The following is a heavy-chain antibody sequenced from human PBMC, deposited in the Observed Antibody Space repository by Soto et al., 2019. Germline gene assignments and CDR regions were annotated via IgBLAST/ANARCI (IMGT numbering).Heavy chain of an antibody. Sequence: ASVKVSCKASGFTFTSSAVQWVRQARGQRLEWIGWIVVGSGNTNYAQKFQERVTITRDMSTSTAYMELSSLRSEDTAVYYCAADRSYYDILTGYYVEGGEYDAFDIWGQGTMVTVSS. CDR1: GFTFTSSA. CDR2: IVVGSGNT. CDR3: AADRSYYDILTGYYVEGGEYDAFDI. J-gene: IGHJ3*02. V-gene: IGHV1-58*01. D-gene: IGHD3-9*01.